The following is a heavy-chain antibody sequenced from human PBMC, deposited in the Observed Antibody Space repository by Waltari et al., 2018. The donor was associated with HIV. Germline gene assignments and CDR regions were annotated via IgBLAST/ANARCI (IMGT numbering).Heavy chain of an antibody. CDR2: IYPGDSDP. Sequence: EVQLVQSGAEVKKPGESLKISCKGSGYSFTSYWIGWVRPVPGKGLEWMWIIYPGDSDPRYSQACQGQVTNSADKSSSTAYLQWSSLKASDTAIYYCARLRDGYFDSWGQGTLVTVSS. CDR3: ARLRDGYFDS. CDR1: GYSFTSYW. J-gene: IGHJ4*02. V-gene: IGHV5-51*03.